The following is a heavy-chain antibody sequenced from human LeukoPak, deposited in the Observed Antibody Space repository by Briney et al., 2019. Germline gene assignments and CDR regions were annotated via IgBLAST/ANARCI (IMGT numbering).Heavy chain of an antibody. J-gene: IGHJ4*02. Sequence: GGSLRLSCVASGFTVSSNYKTWVRQAPGKGLEWVSVIYSGGSTNYADSVKGRFTISRDNSKNTLYLQMNSLRAEDTAVYYCAKVESYYFDYWGQGTLVTVSS. CDR1: GFTVSSNY. CDR3: AKVESYYFDY. D-gene: IGHD3-3*01. CDR2: IYSGGST. V-gene: IGHV3-53*01.